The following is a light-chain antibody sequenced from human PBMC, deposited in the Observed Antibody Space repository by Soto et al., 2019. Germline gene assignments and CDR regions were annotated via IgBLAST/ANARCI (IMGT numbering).Light chain of an antibody. CDR1: SSDVGGYNY. V-gene: IGLV2-8*01. J-gene: IGLJ1*01. CDR2: EVS. Sequence: SGLTQPPSESGSPGQSVTISCTGTSSDVGGYNYVSWYQQHPGKAPKLMIYEVSKRPSGVPARFSGSKSGNTASLTVSGLQAEDEADYYCSSYAGSNNYVFGIGTKVTIL. CDR3: SSYAGSNNYV.